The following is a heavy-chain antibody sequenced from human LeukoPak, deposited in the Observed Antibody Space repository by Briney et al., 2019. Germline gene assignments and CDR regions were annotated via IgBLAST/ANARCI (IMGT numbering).Heavy chain of an antibody. CDR1: GGSFSGYY. D-gene: IGHD2-2*01. Sequence: SETLSLTCAVYGGSFSGYYWGWIRQPPGKGLEWIGEISHSGSTNYNPSLKSRVTISVDTSKNQFSLKLSSVTAADTAMYYCARLLIYCSSTSCHFDYWGQGTLVTVSS. CDR3: ARLLIYCSSTSCHFDY. CDR2: ISHSGST. V-gene: IGHV4-34*01. J-gene: IGHJ4*02.